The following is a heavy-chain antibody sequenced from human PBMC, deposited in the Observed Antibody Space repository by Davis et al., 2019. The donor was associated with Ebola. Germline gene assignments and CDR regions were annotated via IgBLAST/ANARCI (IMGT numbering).Heavy chain of an antibody. CDR1: GYTFTSYG. J-gene: IGHJ4*02. CDR2: IIPIFGTA. Sequence: AASVKVSCKASGYTFTSYGISWVRQAPGQGLEWMGGIIPIFGTANYAQKFQGRVTITRDTSASTAYMELSSLRSEDTAEYYCARDPSSITIFGVVPEGYFDYWGQGTLVTVSS. V-gene: IGHV1-69*05. CDR3: ARDPSSITIFGVVPEGYFDY. D-gene: IGHD3-3*01.